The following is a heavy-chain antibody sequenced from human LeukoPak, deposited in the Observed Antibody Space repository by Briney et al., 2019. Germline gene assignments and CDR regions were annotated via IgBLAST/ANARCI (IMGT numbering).Heavy chain of an antibody. CDR1: GFTLDDYG. J-gene: IGHJ4*02. Sequence: GGSLRLSCAASGFTLDDYGMHWVRQAPGKGLEWVSLITWDGGRTYYADSVKGRFTISRDNSKNSLYLHMNSLRPEDTALYYCVKGGSYYGYFDYWGQGTLVTVSS. CDR3: VKGGSYYGYFDY. D-gene: IGHD1-26*01. V-gene: IGHV3-43D*04. CDR2: ITWDGGRT.